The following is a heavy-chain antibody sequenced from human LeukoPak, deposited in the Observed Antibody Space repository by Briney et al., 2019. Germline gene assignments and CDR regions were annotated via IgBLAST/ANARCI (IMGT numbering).Heavy chain of an antibody. CDR3: ARDPAAYCSSTSCPNNWFDP. D-gene: IGHD2-2*01. V-gene: IGHV1-69*01. CDR1: GGTLSSYA. J-gene: IGHJ5*02. CDR2: IIPIFGTA. Sequence: ASVKVSCKASGGTLSSYAISWVRQAPGQGLEWMGGIIPIFGTANYAQKFQGRVTITADESTSTAYMELSSLRSEDTAVYYCARDPAAYCSSTSCPNNWFDPWGQGTLVTVSS.